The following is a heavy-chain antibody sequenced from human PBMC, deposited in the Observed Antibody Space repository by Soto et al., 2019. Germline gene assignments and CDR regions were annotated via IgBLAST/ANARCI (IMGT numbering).Heavy chain of an antibody. J-gene: IGHJ3*02. Sequence: GGSLRLSCAASGFTFSSYSMNWVRQAPGKGLEWVSSISSSSSYIYYADSVKGRFTVSRDNAKNSLYLQMNSLRAEDTAVYYCASRYCSSTSCYADAFDIWGQGTMVTVSS. CDR3: ASRYCSSTSCYADAFDI. V-gene: IGHV3-21*01. CDR2: ISSSSSYI. CDR1: GFTFSSYS. D-gene: IGHD2-2*01.